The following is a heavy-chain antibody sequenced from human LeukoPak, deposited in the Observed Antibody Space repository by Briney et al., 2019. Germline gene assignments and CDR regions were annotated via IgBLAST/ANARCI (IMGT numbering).Heavy chain of an antibody. CDR3: AREGADDWGPGDFDY. V-gene: IGHV6-1*01. Sequence: SQTLSLTCAISGDIVSSNSAAWNWIRQSPSRGLEWLGRTYYRSKWYNDYAVSVKSRITINPDTSKNQFSLQLNSVTPEDTAVYYCAREGADDWGPGDFDYWGQGTLVTVSS. CDR1: GDIVSSNSAA. J-gene: IGHJ4*02. CDR2: TYYRSKWYN. D-gene: IGHD3-9*01.